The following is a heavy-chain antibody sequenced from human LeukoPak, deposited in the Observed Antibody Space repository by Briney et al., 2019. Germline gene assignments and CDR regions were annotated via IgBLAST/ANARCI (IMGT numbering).Heavy chain of an antibody. D-gene: IGHD1-7*01. Sequence: PGGSLRLSCAGSGSSISNTCMHWVRQAPGEGLVWVSHINSDGTTIDYADSVKGRFTISRDNAKNTLYLQMNTLRVDDSAVYFCATAGNYRFDHWGQGTLVTVSS. J-gene: IGHJ4*02. CDR2: INSDGTTI. CDR3: ATAGNYRFDH. CDR1: GSSISNTC. V-gene: IGHV3-74*01.